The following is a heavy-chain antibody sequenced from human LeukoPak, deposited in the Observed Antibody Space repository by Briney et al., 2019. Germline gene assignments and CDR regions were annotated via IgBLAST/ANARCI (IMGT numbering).Heavy chain of an antibody. V-gene: IGHV3-23*01. CDR3: AKRVYTSGWYNAFDI. J-gene: IGHJ3*02. CDR1: GFTFSSYA. Sequence: GGSLRLSCAASGFTFSSYAMNWVRQAPGKGLEWVSGARGGAVNTFYAGSVKGRFTISRDDSRNTLYLQMNSLSADDTAVYYCAKRVYTSGWYNAFDIWGQGTMVTVSS. CDR2: ARGGAVNT. D-gene: IGHD6-13*01.